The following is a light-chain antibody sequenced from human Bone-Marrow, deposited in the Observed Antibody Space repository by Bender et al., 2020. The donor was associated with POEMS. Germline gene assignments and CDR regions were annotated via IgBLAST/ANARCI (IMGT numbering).Light chain of an antibody. CDR2: EVT. CDR1: SSDVGDYTA. Sequence: QSALTQPPSASGSPGQSVTISCTGTSSDVGDYTAVSWYQQHPGKAPKLMIYEVTKRPSGVPDRFSGSKSGNTASLTVSGLQAEDEADYYCCSYAGSTTFLVFGGGTKLTVL. V-gene: IGLV2-8*01. CDR3: CSYAGSTTFLV. J-gene: IGLJ2*01.